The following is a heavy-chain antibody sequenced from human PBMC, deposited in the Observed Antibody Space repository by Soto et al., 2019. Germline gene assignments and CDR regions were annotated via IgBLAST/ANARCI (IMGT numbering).Heavy chain of an antibody. V-gene: IGHV4-34*01. Sequence: QVQLQQWGAGLLKPSETLSLTCAVYGGSFSGYYWSWIRQPPGKGLEWIGEIKHSGSTNYNPSLKSRVTISVDTSKNQFSLKLSSVTAADTAVYYCARGWSGWRVWLDYWGQGTLVTVSS. D-gene: IGHD6-19*01. CDR1: GGSFSGYY. J-gene: IGHJ4*02. CDR3: ARGWSGWRVWLDY. CDR2: IKHSGST.